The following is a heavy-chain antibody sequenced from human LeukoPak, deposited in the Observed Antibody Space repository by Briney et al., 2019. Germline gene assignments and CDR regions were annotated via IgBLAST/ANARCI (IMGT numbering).Heavy chain of an antibody. CDR3: AKGGSYYTSSWFDP. J-gene: IGHJ5*02. CDR2: ISSSSGTM. V-gene: IGHV3-48*01. D-gene: IGHD3-10*01. CDR1: GFIFSTYN. Sequence: GGSLRLSCAASGFIFSTYNMNWVRQAPGKGLEWVSYISSSSGTMYYAESVRGRFTISRDNAKNSLYLQMSSLRAEDTAVYYCAKGGSYYTSSWFDPWGQGTLVTVSS.